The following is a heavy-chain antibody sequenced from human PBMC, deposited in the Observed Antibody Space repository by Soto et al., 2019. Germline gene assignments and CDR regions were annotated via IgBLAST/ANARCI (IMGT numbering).Heavy chain of an antibody. CDR1: GGSIRNVY. CDR3: ARAHAPTLPFDY. V-gene: IGHV4-59*01. J-gene: IGHJ4*01. CDR2: IFHSGNA. Sequence: SETLSLTCTVSGGSIRNVYWSWIRQAPGKGLEWIGFIFHSGNAKYNPSLKSRVTISVDTSKNQFSLSLDSVTAADTAVYFCARAHAPTLPFDYWGQGTLVTSPQ. D-gene: IGHD2-15*01.